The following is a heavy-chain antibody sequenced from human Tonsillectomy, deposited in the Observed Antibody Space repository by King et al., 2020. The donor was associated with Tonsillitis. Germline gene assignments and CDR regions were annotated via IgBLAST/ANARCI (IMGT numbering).Heavy chain of an antibody. CDR2: VYQSGGP. CDR1: GDSISSGGYY. J-gene: IGHJ6*03. Sequence: QLQLQESGPGLVKPSQTLSLTCTVSGDSISSGGYYWRWNRLHPGKGLEWIGHVYQSGGPYYNPSLKSRVSISVDTSENQFSLKLSSVTAADTAVYYCAVKKWVVAVAGPWEYYYMDVWGKGTTVTVSS. D-gene: IGHD6-19*01. V-gene: IGHV4-31*03. CDR3: AVKKWVVAVAGPWEYYYMDV.